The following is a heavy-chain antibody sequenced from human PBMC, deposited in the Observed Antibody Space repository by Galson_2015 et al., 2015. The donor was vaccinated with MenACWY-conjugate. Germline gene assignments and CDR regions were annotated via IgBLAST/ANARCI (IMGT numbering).Heavy chain of an antibody. Sequence: SLRLSCAASGFTFSDYAMTWVRQAPGKGLEWVSGISGSGGTTYYADSVKGRFTISRDNSRKTVYLQMNSLRAEDTAIFYCAKNPMVGVAVTSGSNWFDPWGRGTLVTVSS. CDR3: AKNPMVGVAVTSGSNWFDP. D-gene: IGHD4/OR15-4a*01. V-gene: IGHV3-23*01. CDR1: GFTFSDYA. CDR2: ISGSGGTT. J-gene: IGHJ5*02.